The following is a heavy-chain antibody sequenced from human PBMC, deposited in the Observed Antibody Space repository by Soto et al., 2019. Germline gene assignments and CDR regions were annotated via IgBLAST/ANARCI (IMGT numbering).Heavy chain of an antibody. V-gene: IGHV5-51*01. Sequence: EVQLVQSGAEVKKPGESLKISCKGSGYKFINYWIGWVRQVPGKGLEWMGIIYPGDFDIKYSPSFQGQVTISADKSISTAYLQWCSLKASDSALYYCARSYGGEYFDSRSYDYAYWGQGTLVTVSS. CDR3: ARSYGGEYFDSRSYDYAY. D-gene: IGHD3-22*01. CDR1: GYKFINYW. CDR2: IYPGDFDI. J-gene: IGHJ4*02.